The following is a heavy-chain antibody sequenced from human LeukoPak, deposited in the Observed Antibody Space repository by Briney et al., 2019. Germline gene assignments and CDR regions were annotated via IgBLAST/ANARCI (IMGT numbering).Heavy chain of an antibody. V-gene: IGHV3-33*08. CDR2: IWYDGSNK. CDR1: GFTFSSYW. CDR3: ARFWNDGPIDY. Sequence: GGSLRLSCAASGFTFSSYWMHWVRQAPGKGLEWVAVIWYDGSNKYYADSVKGRFTISRDNSKNTLYPQMNSLRAEDTAVYYCARFWNDGPIDYWGQGTLVTVSS. J-gene: IGHJ4*02. D-gene: IGHD1-1*01.